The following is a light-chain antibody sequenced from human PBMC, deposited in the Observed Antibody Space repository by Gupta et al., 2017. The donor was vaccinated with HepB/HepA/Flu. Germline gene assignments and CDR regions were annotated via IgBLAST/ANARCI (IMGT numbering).Light chain of an antibody. CDR1: SSNIGAGYD. Sequence: QSVLTQPPSASGAPGQRVPISCTGRSSNIGAGYDVHWYQQPPATAPKLLIYGNSNRPSGVPDRFSGSKSGTSASLAITGLQAEDEADYYCQSYDSSLSGYVFGTGTKVTVL. J-gene: IGLJ1*01. CDR3: QSYDSSLSGYV. V-gene: IGLV1-40*01. CDR2: GNS.